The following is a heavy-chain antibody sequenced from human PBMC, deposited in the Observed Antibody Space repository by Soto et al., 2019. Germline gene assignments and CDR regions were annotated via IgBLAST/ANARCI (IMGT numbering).Heavy chain of an antibody. V-gene: IGHV3-53*01. D-gene: IGHD6-13*01. CDR2: IYSGGST. CDR3: ASVAAADYYYSGMDV. J-gene: IGHJ6*02. Sequence: EVQLVESGGGLIQPGGSLRLSCAASGFTVSSNYMSWVRQAPGKGLEWVSVIYSGGSTYYTDSVKGRFTISRDNSKNTLYLQMNSLRAADTAVYYCASVAAADYYYSGMDVWGQGTTVTVSS. CDR1: GFTVSSNY.